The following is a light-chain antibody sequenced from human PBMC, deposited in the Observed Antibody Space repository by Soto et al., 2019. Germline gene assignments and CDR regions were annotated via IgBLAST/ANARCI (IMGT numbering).Light chain of an antibody. CDR3: QQRSNWPT. CDR2: DAS. Sequence: EIVLTQSPGTLSLSPGERATLSCGASQTVTGNYLAWYQQKPGQAPRLLIYDASNRATGIPARFSGSGSGTDFTLTISSLEPEDFAVYYCQQRSNWPTFGQGTKVDIK. CDR1: QTVTGNY. J-gene: IGKJ1*01. V-gene: IGKV3-11*01.